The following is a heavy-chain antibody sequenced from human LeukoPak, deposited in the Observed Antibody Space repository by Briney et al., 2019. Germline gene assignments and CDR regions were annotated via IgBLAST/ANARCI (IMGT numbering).Heavy chain of an antibody. V-gene: IGHV4-34*01. CDR1: GGSFSGYY. CDR3: ARVKATTVNVFYYYYYMDA. CDR2: INHSGST. J-gene: IGHJ6*03. Sequence: SETLSLTCAVYGGSFSGYYWSWIRQPPGKGLEWIGEINHSGSTNYNPSLKSRVTISVDTSKNQFSLKLSSVTAADTVVYYCARVKATTVNVFYYYYYMDAWGKGTTVTISS. D-gene: IGHD4-17*01.